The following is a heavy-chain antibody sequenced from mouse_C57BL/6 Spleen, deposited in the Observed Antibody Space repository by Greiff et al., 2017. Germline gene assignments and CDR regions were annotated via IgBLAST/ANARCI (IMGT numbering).Heavy chain of an antibody. V-gene: IGHV1-54*01. CDR3: ARYGGSCGY. Sequence: LQESGAELVRPGTSVKVSCKASGYAFTNYLIEWVKQRPGQGLEWIGVINPGSGGTNYNQKFKGKETLTADTSSSTAYMQLSSLTAEDSAVYFSARYGGSCGYWGQGTTLTVSA. D-gene: IGHD1-1*01. CDR2: INPGSGGT. J-gene: IGHJ2*01. CDR1: GYAFTNYL.